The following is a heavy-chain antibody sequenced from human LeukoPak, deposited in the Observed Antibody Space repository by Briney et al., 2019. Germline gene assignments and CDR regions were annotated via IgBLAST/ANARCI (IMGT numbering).Heavy chain of an antibody. Sequence: GGSLRLSCAASGFTFSSYWMHWVRQAPGKGLVWVSRINSDGSSTSYADSVKGRFTISRDNSKNMMYLQMSSLRPDDTAVYYCARDRPYGGKGDFDYWGQGTLVTVSS. D-gene: IGHD4-23*01. CDR1: GFTFSSYW. CDR2: INSDGSST. J-gene: IGHJ4*02. V-gene: IGHV3-74*01. CDR3: ARDRPYGGKGDFDY.